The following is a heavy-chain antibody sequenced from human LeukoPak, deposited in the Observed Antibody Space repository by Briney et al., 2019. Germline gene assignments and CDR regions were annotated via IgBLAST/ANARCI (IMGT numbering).Heavy chain of an antibody. Sequence: PSETLSLTCTVSGYSIRSGYYWGWIRKPPGKGLEWIGSIYHSGSTYYNPSLKSRVTISVDTSKNQFSLKLNSVTAADTAVYYCARVVAAAGNNWFDPWGQGTLVTVSS. V-gene: IGHV4-38-2*02. D-gene: IGHD6-13*01. J-gene: IGHJ5*02. CDR2: IYHSGST. CDR1: GYSIRSGYY. CDR3: ARVVAAAGNNWFDP.